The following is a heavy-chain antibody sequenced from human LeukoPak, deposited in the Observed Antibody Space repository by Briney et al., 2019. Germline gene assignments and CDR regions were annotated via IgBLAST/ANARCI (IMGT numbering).Heavy chain of an antibody. D-gene: IGHD3-22*01. CDR2: SDPKTGAT. CDR3: ARANSYDNNGYSPELRY. J-gene: IGHJ4*02. Sequence: GASVKVSCKASGYTFTGYYMHWLRQAPGQGFEWMGWSDPKTGATKYEHFLGRVTMTSDTSSRTAYMELTSLTFDDTAIYYCARANSYDNNGYSPELRYWGQGTLVTVSS. V-gene: IGHV1-2*02. CDR1: GYTFTGYY.